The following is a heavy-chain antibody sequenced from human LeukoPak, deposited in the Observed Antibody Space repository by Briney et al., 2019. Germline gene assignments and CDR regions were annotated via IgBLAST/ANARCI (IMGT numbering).Heavy chain of an antibody. CDR1: GGTFSSYA. J-gene: IGHJ4*02. V-gene: IGHV1-69*01. D-gene: IGHD2/OR15-2a*01. CDR3: ASSKETTYYYFDY. Sequence: SVKVSCKASGGTFSSYAISWVRQAPGQGLEWMGGIIPIFGTANYAQKFQGRVTITADESTSTAYMELSSLRSEDTAVYYCASSKETTYYYFDYWVQGTLVTVSS. CDR2: IIPIFGTA.